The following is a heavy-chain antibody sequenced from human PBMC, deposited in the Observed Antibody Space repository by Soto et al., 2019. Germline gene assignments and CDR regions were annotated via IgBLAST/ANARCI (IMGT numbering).Heavy chain of an antibody. CDR3: ARSITMIVVVITDNWFDP. CDR2: IYYSGST. J-gene: IGHJ5*02. CDR1: GGSISSSSYY. Sequence: SETLSLTCTVSGGSISSSSYYWGWIRQPPGKGLEWIGSIYYSGSTYYNPSLKSRVTISVDTSKNQFSLKLSSVTAADTAVYYCARSITMIVVVITDNWFDPWGQGTLVTVSS. V-gene: IGHV4-39*01. D-gene: IGHD3-22*01.